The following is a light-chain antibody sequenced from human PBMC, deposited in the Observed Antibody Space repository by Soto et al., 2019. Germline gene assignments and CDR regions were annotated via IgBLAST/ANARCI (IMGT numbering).Light chain of an antibody. CDR2: DVS. CDR1: SSDVGSYNY. Sequence: QSALTQVRSVSGSPGQSVTISCTGTSSDVGSYNYVSWYQQHPGKAPKLMIYDVSKRPSGVPDRFSGSKSGNTASLTISGLQAEDEADYYCCSYAGSYTYVFGTGTQLTVL. J-gene: IGLJ1*01. V-gene: IGLV2-11*01. CDR3: CSYAGSYTYV.